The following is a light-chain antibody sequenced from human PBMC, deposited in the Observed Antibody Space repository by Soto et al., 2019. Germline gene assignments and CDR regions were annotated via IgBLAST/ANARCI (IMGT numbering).Light chain of an antibody. CDR3: QLYGRSPPLT. CDR2: GAS. CDR1: QSVSNNY. J-gene: IGKJ4*01. V-gene: IGKV3-20*01. Sequence: EIVLMQSPGTLSLSPGERATLSCRASQSVSNNYIGWYQQKPGQAPRLLIAGASSRATGIPDKFSGSGSGTDFTLTISRLEPEDFAVYYCQLYGRSPPLTFGGGTKVEIK.